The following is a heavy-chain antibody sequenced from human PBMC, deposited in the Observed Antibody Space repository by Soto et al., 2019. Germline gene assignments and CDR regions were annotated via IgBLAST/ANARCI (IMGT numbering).Heavy chain of an antibody. D-gene: IGHD1-26*01. J-gene: IGHJ4*02. CDR2: VSHDGRNT. CDR3: AKGQYSGVAGGLDY. V-gene: IGHV3-30*18. CDR1: GCTFSDYA. Sequence: PGGSLRLSCAASGCTFSDYAMHWVRQAPGKGLEWVAVVSHDGRNTHYADSVKGRFTISRDSSKNTVSLEMTSLRAEDTAVYYCAKGQYSGVAGGLDYWGQGTLVTVSS.